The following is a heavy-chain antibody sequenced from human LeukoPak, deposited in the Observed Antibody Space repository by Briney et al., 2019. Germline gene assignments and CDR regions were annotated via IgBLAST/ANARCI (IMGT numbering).Heavy chain of an antibody. CDR1: GYTFTRDY. CDR3: ARENGGEDY. Sequence: ASVNVSCKASGYTFTRDYMHWVRQAPGQGLEWMGMINPSGGDTTYAQKLQGRVTMTRDTSTSTVYMELSSLRSKDTAVYYCARENGGEDYWGQGTLVTVSS. J-gene: IGHJ4*02. V-gene: IGHV1-46*01. CDR2: INPSGGDT. D-gene: IGHD2-21*01.